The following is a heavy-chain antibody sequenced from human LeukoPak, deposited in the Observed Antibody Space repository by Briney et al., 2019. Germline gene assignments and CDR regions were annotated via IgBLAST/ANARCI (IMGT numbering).Heavy chain of an antibody. V-gene: IGHV3-23*01. CDR2: ISASGGST. D-gene: IGHD2-21*01. Sequence: GGSLRLSCAASGFTFSTYAMHWVRQAPGKGLEWVSGISASGGSTFYADSVKGRFTISKDNSKNTLFLQMNSLRREDTAMYYCAKASDRYYFDYWAQGTPVTVSS. CDR1: GFTFSTYA. J-gene: IGHJ4*02. CDR3: AKASDRYYFDY.